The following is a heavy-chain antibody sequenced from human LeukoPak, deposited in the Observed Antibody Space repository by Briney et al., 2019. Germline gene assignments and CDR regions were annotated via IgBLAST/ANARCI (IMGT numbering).Heavy chain of an antibody. D-gene: IGHD6-13*01. CDR1: GGSISSYY. CDR2: INHSGST. CDR3: ARLLRWQLVYNWFDP. J-gene: IGHJ5*02. Sequence: PSETLSLTCTVSGGSISSYYWSWIRQPPGKGLEWIGEINHSGSTNYNPSLKSRVTISVDTSKNQFSLKLSSVTAADTAVYYCARLLRWQLVYNWFDPWGQGTLVTVSS. V-gene: IGHV4-34*01.